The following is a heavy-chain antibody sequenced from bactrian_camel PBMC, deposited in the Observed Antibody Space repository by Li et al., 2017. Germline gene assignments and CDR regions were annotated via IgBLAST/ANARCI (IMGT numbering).Heavy chain of an antibody. D-gene: IGHD3*01. Sequence: HVQLVESGGGSVQAGGSLRLSCAASGYTYSSYCMGWFRQAPGKEREGVAAIYRGGGSTLYADSVKGRFTISKDNVLNILYLQMDNPKPEDSATYRCAASWDVTAREALGSIASPEFGYWGEGTQVTVS. CDR3: AASWDVTAREALGSIASPEFGY. J-gene: IGHJ6*01. V-gene: IGHV3S1*01. CDR1: GYTYSSYC. CDR2: IYRGGGST.